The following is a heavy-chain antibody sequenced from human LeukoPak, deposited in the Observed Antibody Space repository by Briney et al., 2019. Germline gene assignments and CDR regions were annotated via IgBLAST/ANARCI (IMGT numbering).Heavy chain of an antibody. CDR1: GGTFSSYA. V-gene: IGHV1-69*04. D-gene: IGHD3-10*01. CDR2: IIPILGIA. J-gene: IGHJ4*02. CDR3: ARVPMVRGTIHDY. Sequence: SVTVSCKASGGTFSSYAISWVRQAPGQGLEWMGRIIPILGIADYAQKFQGRVTITADKSTSTAYMELSSLRSEDTAVYYCARVPMVRGTIHDYWGQGTLVTVSS.